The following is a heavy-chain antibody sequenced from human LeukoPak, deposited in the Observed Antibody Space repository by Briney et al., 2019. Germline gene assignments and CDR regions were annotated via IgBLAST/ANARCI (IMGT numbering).Heavy chain of an antibody. CDR3: ARAFSFGYSSFIDF. CDR2: IYYSGSP. D-gene: IGHD6-13*01. CDR1: DASISSYY. Sequence: PSETLSLTCTVSDASISSYYWSWIRQPPGKGLEWIGYIYYSGSPNYNPSLKSRVTISVDTSKKLFSLRLSSVTAADTALYYCARAFSFGYSSFIDFWGQGTLVTVSS. V-gene: IGHV4-59*01. J-gene: IGHJ4*02.